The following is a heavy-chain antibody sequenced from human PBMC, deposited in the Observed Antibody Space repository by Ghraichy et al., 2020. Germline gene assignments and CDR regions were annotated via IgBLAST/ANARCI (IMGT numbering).Heavy chain of an antibody. J-gene: IGHJ4*02. CDR2: IYHSGST. CDR1: GYSISSGYY. CDR3: ARVENFYGDYVSGSYFDY. V-gene: IGHV4-38-2*01. Sequence: SETLSLTCAVSGYSISSGYYWGWIRQPPGKGLEWIGSIYHSGSTYYNPSLKSRVTISVDTSKNQFSLKLSSGTAADTAVYYWARVENFYGDYVSGSYFDYWGQGTLVTVSS. D-gene: IGHD4-17*01.